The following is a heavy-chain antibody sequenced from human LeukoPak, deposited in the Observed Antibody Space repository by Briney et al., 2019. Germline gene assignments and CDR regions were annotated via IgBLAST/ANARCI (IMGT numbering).Heavy chain of an antibody. V-gene: IGHV5-51*01. Sequence: GESLKISCKGSGYSFTSYWIGWVRQMPGKGLEWMGIIYPGDSDTRYSPSFQGQVTISADKSISTAYLQWSSLKASDTAMYYCARQGSGYDYGYYFDYWGQGTLVTVSS. D-gene: IGHD5-12*01. CDR3: ARQGSGYDYGYYFDY. CDR1: GYSFTSYW. CDR2: IYPGDSDT. J-gene: IGHJ4*02.